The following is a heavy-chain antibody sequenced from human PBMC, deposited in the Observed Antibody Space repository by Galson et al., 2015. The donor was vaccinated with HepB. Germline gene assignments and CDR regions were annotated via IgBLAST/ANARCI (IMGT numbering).Heavy chain of an antibody. CDR1: GYTFPAYY. D-gene: IGHD1-14*01. V-gene: IGHV1-2*06. Sequence: SVKVSCKASGYTFPAYYVHWVRQAPGQGLEWMGRINPNSGGTNFAQKFQDRVTMARDKSIKTAYLELSRLRTDDTAVYYCARAGTTWGLFSYYGLDVWGQGTTLTVSS. J-gene: IGHJ6*02. CDR2: INPNSGGT. CDR3: ARAGTTWGLFSYYGLDV.